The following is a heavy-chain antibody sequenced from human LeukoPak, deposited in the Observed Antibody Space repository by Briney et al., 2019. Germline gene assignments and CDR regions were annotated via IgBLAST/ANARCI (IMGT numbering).Heavy chain of an antibody. J-gene: IGHJ4*02. CDR2: IYYSGSS. CDR3: ASALTHSMTPLDY. V-gene: IGHV4-31*03. CDR1: GGSISSGAYY. Sequence: SETLSLTCTVSGGSISSGAYYWNWLRQHPGKGLEWIGYIYYSGSSYYNPSLKSRVTISVDTSKNQFSLKLTSVTAADTAVYYCASALTHSMTPLDYWGQGTLVTVSS.